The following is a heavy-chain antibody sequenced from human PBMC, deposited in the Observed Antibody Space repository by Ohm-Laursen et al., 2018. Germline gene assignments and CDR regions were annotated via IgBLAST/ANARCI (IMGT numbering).Heavy chain of an antibody. CDR1: GGSFSGYD. CDR3: ARGDD. CDR2: IYHSGST. Sequence: SETLSLTCTVYGGSFSGYDWGWIRQPPGKGLEWIGSIYHSGSTYYNPSLKSRVTISVDTSKNQFSLKLSSVTAADTAVYYCARGDDWGQGTLVTVSS. V-gene: IGHV4-38-2*02. J-gene: IGHJ4*02.